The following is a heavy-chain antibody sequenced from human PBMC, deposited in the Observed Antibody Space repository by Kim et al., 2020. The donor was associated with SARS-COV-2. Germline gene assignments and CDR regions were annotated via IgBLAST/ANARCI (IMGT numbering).Heavy chain of an antibody. CDR2: IKSKTDGGTT. CDR3: TTDGLRYFDWLLPDAYYYYYGMDV. Sequence: GGSLRLSCAASGFTFSNAWMSWVRQAPGKGLEWVGRIKSKTDGGTTDYAAPVKGRFTISRDDSKNTLYLQMNSLKTEDTAVYYCTTDGLRYFDWLLPDAYYYYYGMDVWGQGTTVTVSS. D-gene: IGHD3-9*01. V-gene: IGHV3-15*01. CDR1: GFTFSNAW. J-gene: IGHJ6*02.